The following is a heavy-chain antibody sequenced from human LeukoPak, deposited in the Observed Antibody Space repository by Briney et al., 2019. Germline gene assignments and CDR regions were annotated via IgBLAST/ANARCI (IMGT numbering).Heavy chain of an antibody. CDR3: AKDPRFLEWGDAFDI. V-gene: IGHV3-23*01. CDR2: ISGSGGST. D-gene: IGHD3-3*01. Sequence: GGSLRLSCAASGFTFSSYVMSWVRQAPGKGLEWVSAISGSGGSTYYADSVKGRFTISRDNSKNTLYLQMNSLRAEDTAVYYCAKDPRFLEWGDAFDIWGQGTMVTVSS. J-gene: IGHJ3*02. CDR1: GFTFSSYV.